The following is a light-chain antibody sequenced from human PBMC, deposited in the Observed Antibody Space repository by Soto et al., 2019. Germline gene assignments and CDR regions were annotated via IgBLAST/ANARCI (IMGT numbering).Light chain of an antibody. CDR1: QNIYSN. CDR3: LQYHNLWA. V-gene: IGKV3-15*01. J-gene: IGKJ1*01. Sequence: IVMQQSPATLSVSPGESETLSCRASQNIYSNVAWYQQRPGQAPRLLIYRASTRAPGIPARFSGSGSGTEFTLTISSLQSEDFTVYSCLQYHNLWAVGKGNKVDI. CDR2: RAS.